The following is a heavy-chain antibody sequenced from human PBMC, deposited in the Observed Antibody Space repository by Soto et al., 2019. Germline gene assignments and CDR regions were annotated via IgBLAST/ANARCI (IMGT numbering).Heavy chain of an antibody. J-gene: IGHJ6*03. V-gene: IGHV4-34*01. Sequence: SETLSLTCAVYGGSFSGYYWSWIRQPPGKGLEWIGEINHSGSTNYNPSLKSRVTISVDTSKNQFSLKLSSVTAADTAVYYCARGLTVEDDYYYYYMDVWGKGTTVTVSS. D-gene: IGHD4-17*01. CDR2: INHSGST. CDR1: GGSFSGYY. CDR3: ARGLTVEDDYYYYYMDV.